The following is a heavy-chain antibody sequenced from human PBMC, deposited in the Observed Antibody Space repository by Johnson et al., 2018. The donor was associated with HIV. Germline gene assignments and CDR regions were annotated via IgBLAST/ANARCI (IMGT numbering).Heavy chain of an antibody. CDR1: GFTFSNVW. J-gene: IGHJ3*02. V-gene: IGHV3-15*01. D-gene: IGHD1-1*01. CDR2: IKSKTDGGTT. CDR3: TTGLYWNDAFDI. Sequence: VQLVESGGGLVKPGGSLRLSCAASGFTFSNVWMSWVRQTPGKGLEWVGRIKSKTDGGTTDYAAPVKGRFTISRDDSKNTLYLQMNSLKTEDTAIYYCTTGLYWNDAFDIWGQGTMVIVSS.